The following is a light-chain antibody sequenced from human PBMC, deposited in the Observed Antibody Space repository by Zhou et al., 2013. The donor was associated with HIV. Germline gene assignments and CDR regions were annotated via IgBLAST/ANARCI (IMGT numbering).Light chain of an antibody. V-gene: IGLV2-8*01. J-gene: IGLJ2*01. Sequence: QSALTQPPSASGSPGQSVTISRTGTSSDIGGYNYVSWYQQHPGKAPKLIIYEVSKRPSGVPDRFSGSKSDNTASLTVSGLQAEDEADYYCNSYAGSNNFVVFGGGTKLTVL. CDR1: SSDIGGYNY. CDR3: NSYAGSNNFVV. CDR2: EVS.